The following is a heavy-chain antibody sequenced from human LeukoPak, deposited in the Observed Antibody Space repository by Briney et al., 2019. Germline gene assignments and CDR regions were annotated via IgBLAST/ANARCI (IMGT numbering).Heavy chain of an antibody. Sequence: EPGGSLRLSCAASGFTVSSNYMSWVRQAPGKGLEWVSVIYSGGSTYYADSVKGRFTISRDNSKNTLYLQMNSLRAEDTAVYYCARVINRLYFDYWGQGTLVTVSS. CDR1: GFTVSSNY. V-gene: IGHV3-53*01. D-gene: IGHD1-14*01. CDR2: IYSGGST. CDR3: ARVINRLYFDY. J-gene: IGHJ4*02.